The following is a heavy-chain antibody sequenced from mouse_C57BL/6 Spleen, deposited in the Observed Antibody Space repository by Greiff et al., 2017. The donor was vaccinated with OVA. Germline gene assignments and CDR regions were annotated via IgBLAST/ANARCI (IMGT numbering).Heavy chain of an antibody. CDR2: ISSGSSTI. D-gene: IGHD1-1*01. J-gene: IGHJ1*03. V-gene: IGHV5-17*01. Sequence: EVKLMESGGGLVKPGGSLKLSCAASGFTFSDYGMHWVRQAPEKGLEWVAYISSGSSTIYYADTVKGRFTISRDNAKNTLFLQMTSLRSEDTAMYYCARKYYGSSPYWYFDVWSTGTTVTVSS. CDR3: ARKYYGSSPYWYFDV. CDR1: GFTFSDYG.